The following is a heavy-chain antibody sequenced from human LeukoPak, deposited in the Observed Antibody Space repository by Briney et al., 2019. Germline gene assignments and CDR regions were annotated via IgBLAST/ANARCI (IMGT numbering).Heavy chain of an antibody. CDR2: VNPNSGGT. Sequence: ASVKVSCKASGYTFTGYYMHWVRQAPGQGLEWMGWVNPNSGGTNYAQKFQGRVTMTRDTSISTAYMELSRLRSDDTAVYYCARSDGYNHPIDYWGQGTLVTVSS. CDR3: ARSDGYNHPIDY. V-gene: IGHV1-2*02. J-gene: IGHJ4*02. CDR1: GYTFTGYY. D-gene: IGHD5-24*01.